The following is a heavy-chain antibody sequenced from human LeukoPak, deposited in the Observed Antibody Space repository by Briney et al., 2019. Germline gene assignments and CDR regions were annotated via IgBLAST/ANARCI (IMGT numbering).Heavy chain of an antibody. CDR2: INHSGST. CDR3: ASFTIFGVVIGFQH. Sequence: PSETLCLTCTVSGGSISSSSYYWGWIRQPPGKGVEWIGEINHSGSTNYNPSLKSRVTISVDTSKNQFSLKLSSVTAADTAVYYCASFTIFGVVIGFQHWGQGTLVTVSS. CDR1: GGSISSSSYY. V-gene: IGHV4-39*07. J-gene: IGHJ1*01. D-gene: IGHD3-3*01.